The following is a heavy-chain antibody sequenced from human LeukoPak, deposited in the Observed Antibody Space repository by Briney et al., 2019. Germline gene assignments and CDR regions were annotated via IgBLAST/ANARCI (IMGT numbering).Heavy chain of an antibody. J-gene: IGHJ3*02. CDR3: VRGYYYDSSGYWVRAFDI. Sequence: SETLSLTCAVSGGSISSGGYSWSWIRQPPGKGLEWIGNMYHSGTTHYNPSLKSRVTISVDRSKNQFSLELSSVTAADTAVYYCVRGYYYDSSGYWVRAFDIWGQGTMVTVSS. CDR1: GGSISSGGYS. V-gene: IGHV4-30-2*01. D-gene: IGHD3-22*01. CDR2: MYHSGTT.